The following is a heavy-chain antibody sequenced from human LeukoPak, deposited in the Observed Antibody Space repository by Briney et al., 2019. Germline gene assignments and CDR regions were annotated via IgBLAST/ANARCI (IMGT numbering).Heavy chain of an antibody. CDR3: ARVQAHGFSDAFDI. Sequence: GSLRLSCAASGFTFTTYWMSWVRQAPGKGLEWVANIKQDGTEKYYVDSVKGRFTISRDNAKNSLYLQMNSLRAEDTAVYYCARVQAHGFSDAFDIWGQGTMVTVSS. V-gene: IGHV3-7*01. CDR1: GFTFTTYW. CDR2: IKQDGTEK. J-gene: IGHJ3*02.